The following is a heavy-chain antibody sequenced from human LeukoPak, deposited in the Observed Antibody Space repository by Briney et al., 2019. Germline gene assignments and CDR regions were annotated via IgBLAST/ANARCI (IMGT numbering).Heavy chain of an antibody. Sequence: SVKVSCKAFGYTFTSYDINWVRQATGQGLEWMGGIIPIFGTANYAQKFQGRVTVTADESTSTAYMELSSLRSEDTAVYYCAREGVDYWGQGTLVTVSS. CDR3: AREGVDY. J-gene: IGHJ4*02. CDR2: IIPIFGTA. V-gene: IGHV1-69*13. CDR1: GYTFTSYD.